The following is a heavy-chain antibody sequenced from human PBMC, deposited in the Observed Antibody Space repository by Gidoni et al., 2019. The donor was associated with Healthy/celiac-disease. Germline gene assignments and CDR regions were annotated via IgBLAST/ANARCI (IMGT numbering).Heavy chain of an antibody. CDR3: ARAYDSSGYFDY. J-gene: IGHJ4*02. D-gene: IGHD3-22*01. Sequence: EVQLVESGGGLVQPGGSLRLSCAASGFTFSSYDMHWVRQATGKGLEWVSAIGTAGDTYYPGSVKGRFTISRENAKNSLYLQMNSLRAGDTAVYYCARAYDSSGYFDYWGQGTLVTVSS. CDR2: IGTAGDT. V-gene: IGHV3-13*01. CDR1: GFTFSSYD.